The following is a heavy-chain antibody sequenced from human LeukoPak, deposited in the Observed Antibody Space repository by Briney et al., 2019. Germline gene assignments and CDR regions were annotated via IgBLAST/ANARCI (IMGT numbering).Heavy chain of an antibody. Sequence: ASVKVSCKASGYTFSSYSISWVRQAPGQGLEWMGWISAYNGNTIYAQKVKGRVTMTTDTSTSTAYMELRSLKSDDTAVYYCARDVLGYYYDSSGYCFDYWGQGTLVTVSS. CDR3: ARDVLGYYYDSSGYCFDY. CDR2: ISAYNGNT. CDR1: GYTFSSYS. V-gene: IGHV1-18*01. J-gene: IGHJ4*02. D-gene: IGHD3-22*01.